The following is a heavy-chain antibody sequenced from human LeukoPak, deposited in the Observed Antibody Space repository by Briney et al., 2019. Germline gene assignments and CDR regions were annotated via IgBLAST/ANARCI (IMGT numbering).Heavy chain of an antibody. CDR1: GFTFSSYR. CDR3: ARVRWVVIATCFDY. D-gene: IGHD2-21*01. J-gene: IGHJ4*02. CDR2: IKQDGSEK. Sequence: GGSLRLSCAASGFTFSSYRMSWVRQPPGKGLEWVANIKQDGSEKYYVDSVKGRFTISRDNAKNSLYLQMNSLRAEDTAVYYCARVRWVVIATCFDYSGQGTLVTVSS. V-gene: IGHV3-7*01.